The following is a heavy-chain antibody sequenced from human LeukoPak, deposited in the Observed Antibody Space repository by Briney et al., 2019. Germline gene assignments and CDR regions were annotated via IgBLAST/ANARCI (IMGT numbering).Heavy chain of an antibody. CDR3: AREGGRWKQLAHYFDY. D-gene: IGHD6-13*01. Sequence: GRSLRLSCAASGFTFSSYAMHWVRQAPGKGLEWVAVISYDGSNKYYADSVKGRFTISRDNAKNSLYLQMNSLRAEDTAVYYCAREGGRWKQLAHYFDYWGQGTLVTVSS. J-gene: IGHJ4*02. V-gene: IGHV3-30-3*01. CDR2: ISYDGSNK. CDR1: GFTFSSYA.